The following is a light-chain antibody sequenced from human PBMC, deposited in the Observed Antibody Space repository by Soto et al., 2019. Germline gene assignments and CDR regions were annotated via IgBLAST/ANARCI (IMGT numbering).Light chain of an antibody. Sequence: QSALTQPASVSGSPGQSITISCTGTSSDVGAYNYVSWYQQYLGKAPKLMIYEVSNRPSGISNRFSGSKSGNTASLTISGLQDEDEADYYCSSYRTSSTWVFGGGTKLTVL. CDR3: SSYRTSSTWV. CDR1: SSDVGAYNY. CDR2: EVS. J-gene: IGLJ3*02. V-gene: IGLV2-14*01.